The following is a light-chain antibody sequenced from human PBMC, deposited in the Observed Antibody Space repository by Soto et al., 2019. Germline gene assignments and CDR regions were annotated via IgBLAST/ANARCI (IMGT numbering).Light chain of an antibody. Sequence: QSVLTQPPSVSGAPGQRVTISCTGSSSNIGAGYDVHWYQQLQGTAHKLLIYGNSNRPSGVPDRFSGSKSGTSASLAITGLQAEDEADYYCQSYDSSLSVVVFGGGTKLTVL. CDR1: SSNIGAGYD. CDR3: QSYDSSLSVVV. J-gene: IGLJ2*01. CDR2: GNS. V-gene: IGLV1-40*01.